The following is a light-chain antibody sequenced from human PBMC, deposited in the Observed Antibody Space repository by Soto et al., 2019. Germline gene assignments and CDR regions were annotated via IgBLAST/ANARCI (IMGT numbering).Light chain of an antibody. Sequence: QSVLTQPPSVSAAPGQKGTISCSGSGFNFGKNSISWYQQVPGTAPKLLIYDTNNRPSGTPDRFSGSKSGTSVTLDITGLHTADEADYYCGTWDSSLSSWVFGGGTKLTVL. CDR2: DTN. V-gene: IGLV1-51*01. CDR1: GFNFGKNS. J-gene: IGLJ3*02. CDR3: GTWDSSLSSWV.